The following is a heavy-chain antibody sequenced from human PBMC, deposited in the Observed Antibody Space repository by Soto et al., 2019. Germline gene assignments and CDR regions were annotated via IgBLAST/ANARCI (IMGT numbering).Heavy chain of an antibody. Sequence: SQTLSLTCAISGDSVSTNSATWDWIRQSPSRGLEWLGRTYYRSKWENDYTVSMKGRITINPYTSNNQFSPQLNSVTPDDTAVYYWARLIGNSWLDSWGQGTQVSVSS. V-gene: IGHV6-1*01. CDR2: TYYRSKWEN. CDR3: ARLIGNSWLDS. CDR1: GDSVSTNSAT. J-gene: IGHJ5*01. D-gene: IGHD2-8*01.